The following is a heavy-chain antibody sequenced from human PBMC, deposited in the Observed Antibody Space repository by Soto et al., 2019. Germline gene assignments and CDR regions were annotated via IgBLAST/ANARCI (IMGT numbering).Heavy chain of an antibody. V-gene: IGHV3-48*02. CDR3: ARGLDPLQYRDY. CDR1: GFTFNDYG. Sequence: GGSLRLSCAASGFTFNDYGMNWVRQAPGKRLEWVSFISFSGNTIYYADSVRGRFTISRDNAKSTLFLQMNSLRDGDTATYYCARGLDPLQYRDYCGWGKGVTVSA. J-gene: IGHJ4*02. CDR2: ISFSGNTI. D-gene: IGHD5-18*01.